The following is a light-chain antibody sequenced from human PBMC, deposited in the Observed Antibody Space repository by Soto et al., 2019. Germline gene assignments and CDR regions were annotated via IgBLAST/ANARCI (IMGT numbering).Light chain of an antibody. V-gene: IGLV2-14*01. Sequence: QSALTQPASVSGSPGQSITISCTGTSSDVGGYNYVSWYQQHPGKAPKLMIYDVSNRPSGVSNRFSGSKSGNTASLTISWLQAEDEADYYCSSYTSSSTRVFGGGTKVTVL. CDR3: SSYTSSSTRV. CDR2: DVS. J-gene: IGLJ2*01. CDR1: SSDVGGYNY.